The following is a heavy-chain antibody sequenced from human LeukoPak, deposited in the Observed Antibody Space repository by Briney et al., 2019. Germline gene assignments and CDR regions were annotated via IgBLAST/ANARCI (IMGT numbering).Heavy chain of an antibody. D-gene: IGHD6-13*01. V-gene: IGHV4-30-2*01. CDR1: GGSIRSGGYY. CDR3: ASGQLVGDY. CDR2: IYHSGST. J-gene: IGHJ4*02. Sequence: PSETLSLTCTVSGGSIRSGGYYWSWIRQPPGKGLEWIGYIYHSGSTYYNPSLKSRVTISVDRSKNQFSLKLSSVTAADTAVYYCASGQLVGDYWGQGTLVTVSS.